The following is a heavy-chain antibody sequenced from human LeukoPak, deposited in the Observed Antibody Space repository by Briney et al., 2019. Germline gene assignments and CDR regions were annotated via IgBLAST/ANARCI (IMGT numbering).Heavy chain of an antibody. D-gene: IGHD4-17*01. V-gene: IGHV3-7*03. CDR1: GFTFSSYW. CDR3: ARGGGSTVTSANFDY. CDR2: IKQDGSEK. Sequence: PGGSLRLSCAASGFTFSSYWMSWVRQAPGKGLEWVANIKQDGSEKYYVDSVKGRFIISRDNAKNSLYLQMNSLRAEDTAVYYCARGGGSTVTSANFDYWGQGTLVTVSS. J-gene: IGHJ4*02.